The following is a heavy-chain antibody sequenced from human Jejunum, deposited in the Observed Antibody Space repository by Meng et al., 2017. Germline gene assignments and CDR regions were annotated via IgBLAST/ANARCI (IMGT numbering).Heavy chain of an antibody. CDR1: GYTFTNYY. Sequence: ASVKVSCKASGYTFTNYYMHWVRQAPGQGLEWMGIINPSSTSTTYAQKFQGRVTMTRDTSTSTVYMELSSLRSEDTAVYYCARRYCSGTSCFFDYWGQGTLVTVSS. J-gene: IGHJ4*02. V-gene: IGHV1-46*01. CDR3: ARRYCSGTSCFFDY. D-gene: IGHD2-2*01. CDR2: INPSSTST.